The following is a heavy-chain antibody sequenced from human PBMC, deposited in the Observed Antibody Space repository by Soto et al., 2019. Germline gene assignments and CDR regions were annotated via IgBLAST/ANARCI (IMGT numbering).Heavy chain of an antibody. CDR3: ARDPAYSGSYYFDY. J-gene: IGHJ4*02. D-gene: IGHD1-26*01. Sequence: LSLTCAVYGGSFSGYYWSWIRQPPGKGLEWIGEINHSGSTNYNPSLKSRVTISVDTSKNQFSLKLSSVTAADTAVYYCARDPAYSGSYYFDYWGQGTLVTVSS. CDR1: GGSFSGYY. CDR2: INHSGST. V-gene: IGHV4-34*01.